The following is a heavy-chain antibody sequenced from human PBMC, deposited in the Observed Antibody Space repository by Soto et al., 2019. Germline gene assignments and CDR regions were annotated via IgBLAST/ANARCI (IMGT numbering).Heavy chain of an antibody. D-gene: IGHD2-2*01. CDR1: GFTFSSYG. CDR2: ISCNRSNK. CDR3: AKVKSCGTSCLCTWYGYYMDV. V-gene: IGHV3-30*18. J-gene: IGHJ6*03. Sequence: QVQLVESGGGVVQPGRSLRLSCAASGFTFSSYGMHWVRQAPGKGLEWVAVISCNRSNKYYADSVKGRFTISRDNSKNALHLQKNRLRREDTAVYYCAKVKSCGTSCLCTWYGYYMDVWGNGTTLTPSS.